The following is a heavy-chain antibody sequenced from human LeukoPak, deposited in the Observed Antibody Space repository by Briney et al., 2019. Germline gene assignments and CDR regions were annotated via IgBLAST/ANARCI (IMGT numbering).Heavy chain of an antibody. V-gene: IGHV3-7*01. CDR2: TKEDGSEK. J-gene: IGHJ4*02. Sequence: GGSLRLSCSVSGFSFSNHWMNWVRQAPGKGLEWVANTKEDGSEKYYGEFVKGRFTISRDNAKNSLYLQMSSLRAEDTAVYYCASGVLPHDYWGQGTLVTVSS. CDR1: GFSFSNHW. CDR3: ASGVLPHDY. D-gene: IGHD2-8*01.